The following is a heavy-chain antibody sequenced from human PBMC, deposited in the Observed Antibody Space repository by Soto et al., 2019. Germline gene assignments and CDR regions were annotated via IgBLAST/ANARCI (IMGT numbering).Heavy chain of an antibody. J-gene: IGHJ4*02. CDR1: GFSLSTSGVG. V-gene: IGHV2-5*02. CDR2: IYWDDDK. CDR3: ARRIAAPGTFDY. D-gene: IGHD6-13*01. Sequence: QITLKESGPTLVKPTQTLTLTCTFSGFSLSTSGVGVGWIRQPPGKALEWLALIYWDDDKRYNPSLQSRLTITKGTSKNQVVLTMANMDPVDTATYYCARRIAAPGTFDYWGQGTLVTVSS.